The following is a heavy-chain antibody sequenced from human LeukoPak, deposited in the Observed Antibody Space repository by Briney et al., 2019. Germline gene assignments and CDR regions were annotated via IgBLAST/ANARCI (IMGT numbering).Heavy chain of an antibody. CDR1: GFTFSSYA. V-gene: IGHV3-30-3*01. CDR3: AISTGQTGTTDY. D-gene: IGHD1-1*01. CDR2: ISYDGSNK. Sequence: GGSLRLSCAASGFTFSSYAMHWVRQAPGKGLEWVAVISYDGSNKYYADSVKGRFTISRDNSKNTLYLQMNSLRAEDTAVYYCAISTGQTGTTDYWGQGTLVTVSS. J-gene: IGHJ4*02.